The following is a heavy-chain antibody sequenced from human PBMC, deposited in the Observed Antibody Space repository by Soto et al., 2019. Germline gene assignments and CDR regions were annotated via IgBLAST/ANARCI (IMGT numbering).Heavy chain of an antibody. CDR1: GFTFSSSV. J-gene: IGHJ3*02. CDR3: ARGLIKLVWGAFAI. V-gene: IGHV3-33*01. D-gene: IGHD6-6*01. Sequence: GGSLRLFCATSGFTFSSSVVHWVRQAPGKGLEWVAVISSDESNGDYADSVKGRFSISRDNSKNTLYLQMSSLRADDTAVYYCARGLIKLVWGAFAIWGIGTMLTVS. CDR2: ISSDESNG.